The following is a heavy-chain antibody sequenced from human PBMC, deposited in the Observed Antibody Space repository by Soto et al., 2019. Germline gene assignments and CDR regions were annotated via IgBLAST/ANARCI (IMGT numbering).Heavy chain of an antibody. Sequence: QVHLVESGGGVVQVGKSLRLSCAASIFTFSDYGMDWVRQAPGKGLEWVAFISYDGTKELYADSVKGRFAISRDNSQNTLYLQMNSRRTEDTAVYYCAREGSSMIVVNNWFATWGQGTLVTVSS. CDR2: ISYDGTKE. CDR3: AREGSSMIVVNNWFAT. V-gene: IGHV3-30*03. J-gene: IGHJ5*02. CDR1: IFTFSDYG. D-gene: IGHD3-22*01.